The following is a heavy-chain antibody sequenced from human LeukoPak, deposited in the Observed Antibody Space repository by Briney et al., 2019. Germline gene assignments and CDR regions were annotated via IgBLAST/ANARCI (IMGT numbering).Heavy chain of an antibody. D-gene: IGHD3-22*01. Sequence: PGGSLRLSCAASGFTFSSYAMSWVRQAPGKGLEWVSAISGSDGSTYYADSVKGRFTISRDNSKNTLYLQMNSLRAEDTAVYYCAKDYITMIVVVIPGPDAFDIWGQGTMVTVSS. V-gene: IGHV3-23*01. CDR3: AKDYITMIVVVIPGPDAFDI. J-gene: IGHJ3*02. CDR2: ISGSDGST. CDR1: GFTFSSYA.